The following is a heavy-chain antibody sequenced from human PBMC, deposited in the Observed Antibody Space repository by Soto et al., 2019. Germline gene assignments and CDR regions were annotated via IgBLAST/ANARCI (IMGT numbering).Heavy chain of an antibody. V-gene: IGHV1-8*01. CDR2: MNPNSGNT. Sequence: ASVIVSCKASGSTFTSYDINWVRQATGQGLEWMGWMNPNSGNTGYAQKFQGRVTMTRNTSISTAYMELSSLRSEDTAVYYCFIGDYYYGMDVWGQGTTVTVSS. CDR1: GSTFTSYD. D-gene: IGHD3-3*01. J-gene: IGHJ6*02. CDR3: FIGDYYYGMDV.